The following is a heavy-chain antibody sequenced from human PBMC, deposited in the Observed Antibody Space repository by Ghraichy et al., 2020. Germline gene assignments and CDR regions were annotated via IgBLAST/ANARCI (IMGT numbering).Heavy chain of an antibody. J-gene: IGHJ2*01. CDR2: IDASSDTT. Sequence: GGSLRLSCVASGFTFTDYYMSWVRQAPGKGLEWVSYIDASSDTTYYADSVKGRFTISRDNAKNSVYLQMNSLRAEDTAVYYCVRSLPWMKLMFWYFDVWGRGTLVTVSS. V-gene: IGHV3-11*01. CDR1: GFTFTDYY. CDR3: VRSLPWMKLMFWYFDV. D-gene: IGHD3-10*02.